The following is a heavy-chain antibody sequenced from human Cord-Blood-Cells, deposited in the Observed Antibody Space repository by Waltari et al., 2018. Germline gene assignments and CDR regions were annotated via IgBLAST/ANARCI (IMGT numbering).Heavy chain of an antibody. CDR2: IYSGGSP. D-gene: IGHD3-10*01. CDR1: GFTVSSNY. CDR3: ARDLMVRGDYYGMDV. J-gene: IGHJ6*02. V-gene: IGHV3-53*01. Sequence: EVQLVESGGGLIEPGGSLRLSCAASGFTVSSNYMRWVRQAPGQGLEWVSVIYSGGSPYYADSVKGRFTISRDNSKNTLYLQMNSLRAEDTAVYYCARDLMVRGDYYGMDVWGQGTTVTVSS.